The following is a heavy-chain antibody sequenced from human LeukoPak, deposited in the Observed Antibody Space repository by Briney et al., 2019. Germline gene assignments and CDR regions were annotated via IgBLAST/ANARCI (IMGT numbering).Heavy chain of an antibody. J-gene: IGHJ3*02. CDR2: IYHSGST. D-gene: IGHD4-23*01. CDR1: GGSISSGGYS. CDR3: ARVNLRWDAFDI. Sequence: SQTLSLTCAVSGGSISSGGYSWSWIRQPPGKGLEWIGYIYHSGSTYYNPSFKSRVTISVDRSKNQFSLKLSSVTAADTAVHYCARVNLRWDAFDIWGQGTMVTVSS. V-gene: IGHV4-30-2*01.